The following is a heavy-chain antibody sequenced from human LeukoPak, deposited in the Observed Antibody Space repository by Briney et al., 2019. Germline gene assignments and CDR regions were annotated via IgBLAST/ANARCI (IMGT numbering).Heavy chain of an antibody. V-gene: IGHV4-59*06. CDR1: GGSISSYY. CDR2: IYYSGST. J-gene: IGHJ5*02. Sequence: SETLSLTCTVSGGSISSYYWSWIRQPPGKGLEWIGYIYYSGSTYYNPSLKSRVTISVDTSKNQFSLKLSSVTAADTAVYYCARYIVVVPAAVNWFDPWGQGTLVTVSS. CDR3: ARYIVVVPAAVNWFDP. D-gene: IGHD2-2*01.